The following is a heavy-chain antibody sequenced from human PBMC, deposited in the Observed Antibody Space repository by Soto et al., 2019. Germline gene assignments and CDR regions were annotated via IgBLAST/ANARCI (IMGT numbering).Heavy chain of an antibody. D-gene: IGHD3-22*01. J-gene: IGHJ5*02. V-gene: IGHV1-46*01. Sequence: GSVKFSCKASGYTFTSYYMHWVRQAPGQGLEWMGIINPSGGSTSYAQKLQGRVTMTTDTSTSTAYMELRSLRSDDTAVYYCAVYYDISADWFDPLGQGTLVTVSS. CDR3: AVYYDISADWFDP. CDR2: INPSGGST. CDR1: GYTFTSYY.